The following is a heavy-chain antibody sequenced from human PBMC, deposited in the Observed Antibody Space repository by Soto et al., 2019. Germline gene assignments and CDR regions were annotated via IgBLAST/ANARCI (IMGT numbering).Heavy chain of an antibody. D-gene: IGHD6-13*01. CDR2: ISGSGGST. V-gene: IGHV3-23*01. CDR1: GFIFSNYA. J-gene: IGHJ4*02. Sequence: EVQLLESGGGLVQPGGSLRLSCAASGFIFSNYAMNWVRQAPGKGLEWVSAISGSGGSTYYADSVKGRFTISRDNSKNTLFLQMNSLRADDTAVYYCAKYGGDGSSSWYSAPPQSDSWGQGTLVTVSS. CDR3: AKYGGDGSSSWYSAPPQSDS.